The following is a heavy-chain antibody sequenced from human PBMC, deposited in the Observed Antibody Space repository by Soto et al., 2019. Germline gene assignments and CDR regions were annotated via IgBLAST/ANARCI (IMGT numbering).Heavy chain of an antibody. Sequence: SLRLSCAASGFTFGDYAMHWVRQAPGKGLEWVSGISWNSGSIGYADSVKGRFTISRDNAKNSLYLQMNSLRAEDTALYYCAKEKRLAVAGTAEFDYWGQGTLVTVSS. CDR3: AKEKRLAVAGTAEFDY. CDR1: GFTFGDYA. CDR2: ISWNSGSI. V-gene: IGHV3-9*01. J-gene: IGHJ4*02. D-gene: IGHD6-19*01.